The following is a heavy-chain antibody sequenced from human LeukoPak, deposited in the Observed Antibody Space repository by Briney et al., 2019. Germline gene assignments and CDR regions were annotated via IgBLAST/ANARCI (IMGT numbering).Heavy chain of an antibody. V-gene: IGHV4-39*07. Sequence: SETLSLTCTVSGGSVSSDGYSWGWIRQPPGNGLEWIGNIYFSGNNNRNPAPKSRVTMSVDTSKNQFSLKLSSVTAADTAVYYCARDSPRDYYDSSGYYYYAFDIWGQGTMVTVSS. CDR1: GGSVSSDGYS. D-gene: IGHD3-22*01. CDR2: IYFSGNN. J-gene: IGHJ3*02. CDR3: ARDSPRDYYDSSGYYYYAFDI.